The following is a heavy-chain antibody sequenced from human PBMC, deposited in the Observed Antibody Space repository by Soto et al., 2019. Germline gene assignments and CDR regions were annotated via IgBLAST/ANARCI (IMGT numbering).Heavy chain of an antibody. D-gene: IGHD1-26*01. CDR2: INHSGST. CDR1: GGSFSGYY. Sequence: SETLSLTCAVYGGSFSGYYWSWIRQPPGKGLEWIGEINHSGSTNYNPSLKSRVTISVDTSKNQFSLKLSSVTAADTAVYYCAREKFFSGSYYDFGYFDYWGQGTLVTVSS. J-gene: IGHJ4*02. CDR3: AREKFFSGSYYDFGYFDY. V-gene: IGHV4-34*01.